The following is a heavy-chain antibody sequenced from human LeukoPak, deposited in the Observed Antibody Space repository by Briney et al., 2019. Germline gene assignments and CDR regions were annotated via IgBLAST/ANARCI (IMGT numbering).Heavy chain of an antibody. D-gene: IGHD3-16*01. CDR1: GFTFDDYA. J-gene: IGHJ4*02. CDR3: AKSTLGLYFDY. Sequence: GSSLRLSCAASGFTFDDYAMHWVRQAPGKGLEWVSGISWNSGSIGYADSVKGRFTIFRDNAKNSLYLQMNSLRAEDTALYYCAKSTLGLYFDYWGQGTLVTVSS. CDR2: ISWNSGSI. V-gene: IGHV3-9*01.